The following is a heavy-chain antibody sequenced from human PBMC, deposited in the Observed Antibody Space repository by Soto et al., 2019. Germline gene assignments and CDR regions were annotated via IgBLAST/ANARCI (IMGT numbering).Heavy chain of an antibody. CDR3: ARERYGDNVCDY. Sequence: PGGSLRLSCAASGFTFSSYWMHWVRQAPGKGLVWVSRINSDGSSTSYADSVKGRFTISRDNAKNTLYLQMNSLRAEDTAVYYCARERYGDNVCDYWDQGPLVTVSS. V-gene: IGHV3-74*01. J-gene: IGHJ4*02. CDR2: INSDGSST. D-gene: IGHD4-17*01. CDR1: GFTFSSYW.